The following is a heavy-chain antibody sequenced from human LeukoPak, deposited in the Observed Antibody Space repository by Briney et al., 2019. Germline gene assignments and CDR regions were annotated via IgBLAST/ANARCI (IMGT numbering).Heavy chain of an antibody. V-gene: IGHV1-3*03. Sequence: ASVKVSCKASGYTFTSYAMHWVRQAPGQRLEWMGWINAGNGNTKYSQEFQGRVTMTEDTSTDTAYMELSSLRSEDTAVYYCATGATGFDYWGQGTLVTVSS. CDR1: GYTFTSYA. CDR3: ATGATGFDY. CDR2: INAGNGNT. J-gene: IGHJ4*02.